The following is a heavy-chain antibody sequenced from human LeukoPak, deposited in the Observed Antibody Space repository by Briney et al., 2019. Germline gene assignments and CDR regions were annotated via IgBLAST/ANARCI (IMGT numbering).Heavy chain of an antibody. V-gene: IGHV3-7*03. D-gene: IGHD1-26*01. Sequence: PGGSLRLSCAASGFTFSNYAVSWVRQAPGKGLEWVANIKEDGSEEYHVDSVKGRFTISRDNAKNSLYLQMNNLRVEDTAVYYCARDRGQVGLFDYWGQGTLVTVSS. J-gene: IGHJ4*02. CDR1: GFTFSNYA. CDR2: IKEDGSEE. CDR3: ARDRGQVGLFDY.